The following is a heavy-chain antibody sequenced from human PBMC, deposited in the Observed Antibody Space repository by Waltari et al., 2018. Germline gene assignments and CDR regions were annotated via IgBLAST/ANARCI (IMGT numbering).Heavy chain of an antibody. CDR3: ASREILGQQLVLDY. Sequence: EVQLVETGGGLIQPGGSLRLSCAASGFTVSSNYMSWVRQAPGKGLEWVSVIYSGGSTYYADSVKGRFTIARDNSKNTLYLQMNSPRAEDTAVYYCASREILGQQLVLDYWGQGTLVTVSS. CDR1: GFTVSSNY. CDR2: IYSGGST. V-gene: IGHV3-53*02. D-gene: IGHD6-13*01. J-gene: IGHJ4*02.